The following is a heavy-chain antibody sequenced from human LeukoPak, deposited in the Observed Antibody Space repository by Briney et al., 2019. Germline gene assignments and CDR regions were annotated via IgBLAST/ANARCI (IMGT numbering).Heavy chain of an antibody. CDR3: ATPSGSLDAFDI. J-gene: IGHJ3*02. V-gene: IGHV4-59*08. CDR2: IYYSGST. D-gene: IGHD3-10*01. Sequence: KTSETLSLTCTVSGGSISIYYWSWIRQPPGKGLEWIGYIYYSGSTNYNPSLKSRVTISVDTSKNQFSLKLSSVTAADTAVYYCATPSGSLDAFDIWGQGTMVTVSS. CDR1: GGSISIYY.